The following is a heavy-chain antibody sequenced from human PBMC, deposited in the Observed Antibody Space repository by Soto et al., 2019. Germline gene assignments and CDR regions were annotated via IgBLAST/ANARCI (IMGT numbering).Heavy chain of an antibody. V-gene: IGHV4-59*01. Sequence: PSETLSLTCTVSGGSISDFFWSWVRQPPGKALGWIGYMWYSGSTNYNPSLKSRVTISLGTSKNQFSLRLTSVTAADTAVYYCARVGGVAARTFDYWGQGTLVTVSS. D-gene: IGHD6-6*01. J-gene: IGHJ4*02. CDR1: GGSISDFF. CDR3: ARVGGVAARTFDY. CDR2: MWYSGST.